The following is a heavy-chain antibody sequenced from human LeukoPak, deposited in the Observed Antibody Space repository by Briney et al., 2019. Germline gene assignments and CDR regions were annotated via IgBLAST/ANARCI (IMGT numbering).Heavy chain of an antibody. CDR2: IWYDGTNK. CDR1: GFTFSGCE. J-gene: IGHJ4*02. V-gene: IGHV3-33*08. CDR3: ARTRYNSGGGDY. D-gene: IGHD6-19*01. Sequence: GGSLRLSCAASGFTFSGCEMNWVRQAPGKGLEWVAVIWYDGTNKYYADSVEGRFTISRDNYKNTLYLQMNSLRAEDTAVYYCARTRYNSGGGDYWGQGTPVTVSP.